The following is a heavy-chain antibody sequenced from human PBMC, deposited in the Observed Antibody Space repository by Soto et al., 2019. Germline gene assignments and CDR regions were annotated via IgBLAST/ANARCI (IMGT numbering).Heavy chain of an antibody. CDR3: ARGLQYSSSWYESQNWIDP. Sequence: SETLSLTCAVYGGSFSGYYWSWIRQPPGKGLEWIGEINHSGSTNYNPSLKSRVTISVDTSKNQFSLKLSSVTAADTAVYYCARGLQYSSSWYESQNWIDPWCQGTLVTGST. D-gene: IGHD6-13*01. CDR1: GGSFSGYY. J-gene: IGHJ5*02. CDR2: INHSGST. V-gene: IGHV4-34*01.